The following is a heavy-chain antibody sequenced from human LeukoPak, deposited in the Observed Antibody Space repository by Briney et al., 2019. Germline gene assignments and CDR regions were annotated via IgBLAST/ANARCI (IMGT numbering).Heavy chain of an antibody. CDR2: INPNSGGT. CDR3: ARDLESIAARHYFDY. CDR1: GYTFTGYY. J-gene: IGHJ4*02. D-gene: IGHD6-6*01. Sequence: ASVKVSCKASGYTFTGYYMHWVRRAPGQGLEWMGWINPNSGGTNYAQKFQGRVTMTRDTSISTAYMELSRLRSDDTAVYYCARDLESIAARHYFDYWGQGTLVTVSS. V-gene: IGHV1-2*02.